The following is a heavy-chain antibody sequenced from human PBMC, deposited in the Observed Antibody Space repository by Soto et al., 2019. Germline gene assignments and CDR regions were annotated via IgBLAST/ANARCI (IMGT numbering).Heavy chain of an antibody. J-gene: IGHJ5*02. D-gene: IGHD3-22*01. V-gene: IGHV3-23*01. CDR3: AKDVKHYYDSSGYYRWFDP. CDR2: ISGSGGST. CDR1: GFTFSSYA. Sequence: GGSLRLSCAASGFTFSSYAMSWVRQAPGKGLEWVSAISGSGGSTYYADSVKGRFTISRDNSKNTLYLQMNSLRAEDTAVYYCAKDVKHYYDSSGYYRWFDPWGQGTLVTVSS.